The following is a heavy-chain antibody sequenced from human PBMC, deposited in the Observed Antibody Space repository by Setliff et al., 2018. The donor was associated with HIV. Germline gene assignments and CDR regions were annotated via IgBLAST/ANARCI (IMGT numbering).Heavy chain of an antibody. V-gene: IGHV4-39*01. Sequence: SLTFSSYAMNWIRQPPGKGLEWIGSIYYSGSTYYNPSLKSRVTISVDTSKNQFSLKLSSVTAADAAVYYCASRVYYYDSSGYLREEGFDPWGQGTLVTVSS. D-gene: IGHD3-22*01. J-gene: IGHJ5*02. CDR1: SLTFSSYA. CDR2: IYYSGST. CDR3: ASRVYYYDSSGYLREEGFDP.